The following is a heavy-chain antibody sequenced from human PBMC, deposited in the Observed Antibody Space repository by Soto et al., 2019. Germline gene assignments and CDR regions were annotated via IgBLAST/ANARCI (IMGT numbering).Heavy chain of an antibody. CDR3: AKDMGSMYYYYYGTDV. CDR2: ISYDGSNK. CDR1: GFTFSSYG. V-gene: IGHV3-30*18. D-gene: IGHD2-2*01. J-gene: IGHJ6*02. Sequence: PGGSLRLSCAASGFTFSSYGMHWVRQAPGKGLEWVAVISYDGSNKYYADSVKGRFTISRDNSKNTLYLQMNSLRAEDTAVYYCAKDMGSMYYYYYGTDVWGQGTTVTVSS.